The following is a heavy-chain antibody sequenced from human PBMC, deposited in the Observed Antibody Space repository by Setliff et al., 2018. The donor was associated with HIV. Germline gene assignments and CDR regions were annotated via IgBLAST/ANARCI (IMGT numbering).Heavy chain of an antibody. D-gene: IGHD3-10*01. CDR2: INPDSGDT. Sequence: GASVKVSCKASGYTFSGYHMYWVRQAPGQGLEWMGRINPDSGDTKYTQKFEGRVTMTRDTSISTVYMELSSLRYDDTAVYYCARRGVPQQIDLDSWGHGTLVTVSS. J-gene: IGHJ5*01. CDR3: ARRGVPQQIDLDS. CDR1: GYTFSGYH. V-gene: IGHV1-2*06.